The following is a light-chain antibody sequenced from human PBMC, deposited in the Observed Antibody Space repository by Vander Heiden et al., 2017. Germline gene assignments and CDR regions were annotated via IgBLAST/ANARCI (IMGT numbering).Light chain of an antibody. J-gene: IGKJ5*01. CDR3: QQYDTFPIT. CDR1: QGITTF. Sequence: DIPLTHPPSSLSASVVDRATFTCLASQGITTFLGWFQQKPGTAPKPLIYGASTLQSGVPSRFSGSGSGTYFTLTISSLQPEDFATYYCQQYDTFPITFGQGTRLEIK. V-gene: IGKV1-16*01. CDR2: GAS.